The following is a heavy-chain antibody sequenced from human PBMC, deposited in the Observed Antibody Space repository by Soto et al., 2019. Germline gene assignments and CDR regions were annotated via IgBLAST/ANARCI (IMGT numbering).Heavy chain of an antibody. J-gene: IGHJ3*02. CDR2: ISYDGSNK. CDR1: GFTFSSYG. V-gene: IGHV3-30*18. CDR3: AKDSLRSQWLVTGGAFDI. D-gene: IGHD6-19*01. Sequence: QVQLVESGGGVVQPGRSLRLSCAASGFTFSSYGMHWVRQAPGKGLEWVAVISYDGSNKYYADSVKGRFTISRDNSKNTLYLQMNRLRAEDTAVYYCAKDSLRSQWLVTGGAFDIWGQGTMVTVSS.